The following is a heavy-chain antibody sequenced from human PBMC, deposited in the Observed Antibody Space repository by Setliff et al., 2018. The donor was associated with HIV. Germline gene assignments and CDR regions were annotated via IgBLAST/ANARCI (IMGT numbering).Heavy chain of an antibody. CDR3: ARDLGGYNNWFDP. D-gene: IGHD1-26*01. CDR2: INSFNAIT. CDR1: GYTFTSYG. Sequence: ASVKVSCKASGYTFTSYGISWVRQAPGQGLEWMGWINSFNAITNYAQKFQGRVTMTTETSTSTAYMELRSLRSDDTAVYYCARDLGGYNNWFDPWGQGTLVTVSS. V-gene: IGHV1-18*01. J-gene: IGHJ5*02.